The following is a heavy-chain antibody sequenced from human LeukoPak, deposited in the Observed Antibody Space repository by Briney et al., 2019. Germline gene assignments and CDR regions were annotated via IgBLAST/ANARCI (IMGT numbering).Heavy chain of an antibody. Sequence: QSGGSLRLSCAASGFTVSSNYMTWVRKAPGKGLEWVSVIYSGGNTYYADSVKGRFTISRDNSKNTLYLQMNSLRAEDTAMYYCARDDVASVFDYWGQGTLVTVSS. CDR2: IYSGGNT. J-gene: IGHJ4*02. CDR3: ARDDVASVFDY. CDR1: GFTVSSNY. V-gene: IGHV3-66*02. D-gene: IGHD3-16*01.